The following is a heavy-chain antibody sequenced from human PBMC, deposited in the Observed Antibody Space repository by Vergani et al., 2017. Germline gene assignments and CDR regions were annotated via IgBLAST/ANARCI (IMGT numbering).Heavy chain of an antibody. CDR3: AKDNSRTTIFGVVITVGFDY. CDR1: GFTFSSYA. CDR2: ISGSGGST. Sequence: EVQLLESGGGLVQPGGSLRLSCAASGFTFSSYAMSWVRQAPGKGLEWVSAISGSGGSTYYADSVKGRFTISRDNSKNKLYLQMNSLRAEDTAVYYCAKDNSRTTIFGVVITVGFDYWGQGTLVTVSS. D-gene: IGHD3-3*01. J-gene: IGHJ4*02. V-gene: IGHV3-23*01.